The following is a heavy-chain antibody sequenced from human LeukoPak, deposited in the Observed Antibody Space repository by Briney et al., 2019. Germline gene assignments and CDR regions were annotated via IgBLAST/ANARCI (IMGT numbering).Heavy chain of an antibody. J-gene: IGHJ5*02. D-gene: IGHD4/OR15-4a*01. Sequence: XLSLTCAVSGGSISSGGYSWGWVRQPPGRGLEWLGYIYHSGSTYYNPSLKSRVTISVDRSKNQFSLKLSSVTAADTAVYYCARSLKGWFDPWGQGTLVTVSS. CDR3: ARSLKGWFDP. V-gene: IGHV4-30-2*01. CDR2: IYHSGST. CDR1: GGSISSGGYS.